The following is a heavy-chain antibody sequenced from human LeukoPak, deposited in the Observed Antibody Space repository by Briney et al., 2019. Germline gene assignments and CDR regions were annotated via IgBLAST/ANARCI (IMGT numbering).Heavy chain of an antibody. CDR3: ARVIERSGWYDEYWFDP. CDR2: IIPIFGTA. Sequence: ASVKVSCKASGGTFSSYAISWVRQAPGQGLEWMGGIIPIFGTANYAQKFQGRVTITADESTSTAYMELSSLRSEDTAVYYCARVIERSGWYDEYWFDPWGQGTLVTVSS. D-gene: IGHD6-19*01. CDR1: GGTFSSYA. V-gene: IGHV1-69*13. J-gene: IGHJ5*02.